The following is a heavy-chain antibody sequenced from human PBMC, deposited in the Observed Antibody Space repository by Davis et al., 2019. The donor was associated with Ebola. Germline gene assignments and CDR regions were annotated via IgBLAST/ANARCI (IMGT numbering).Heavy chain of an antibody. CDR3: ARAGYSYGLDP. Sequence: PGGSLRLSCVASGFTFGGYWMNWVRQAPGEGLVWVSRIKSDGSFTRYADSVKGRFTISRDNAKNTLYLQMNSLRAEDTAVYYCARAGYSYGLDPWGQGTLVTVSS. J-gene: IGHJ5*02. CDR2: IKSDGSFT. CDR1: GFTFGGYW. D-gene: IGHD5-18*01. V-gene: IGHV3-74*01.